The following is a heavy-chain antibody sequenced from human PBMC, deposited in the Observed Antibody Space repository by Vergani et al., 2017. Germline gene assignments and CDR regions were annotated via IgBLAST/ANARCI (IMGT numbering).Heavy chain of an antibody. D-gene: IGHD3-9*01. V-gene: IGHV1-46*01. CDR2: INPSGGST. CDR1: GYTFTSYY. Sequence: QVQLVQSGAEVKKPGASVKVSCKASGYTFTSYYMHWVRQAPGQGLEWMGIINPSGGSTSYAQKFQGRVTMTRDTSASTAYMELSSLRSEDTAVYYCARDEPILGYYYYYGMDVWGQGTTVTVSS. J-gene: IGHJ6*02. CDR3: ARDEPILGYYYYYGMDV.